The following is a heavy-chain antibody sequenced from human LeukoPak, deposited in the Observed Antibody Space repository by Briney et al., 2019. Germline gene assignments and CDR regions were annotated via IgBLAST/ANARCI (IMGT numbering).Heavy chain of an antibody. D-gene: IGHD3-9*01. J-gene: IGHJ4*02. CDR2: ISSSGSTI. CDR1: GFTFSDYY. CDR3: ARDQPVLRYFDWPIARDY. V-gene: IGHV3-11*01. Sequence: GGFLRLSCAASGFTFSDYYMSWIRQAPGKGLEWVSYISSSGSTIYYADSVKGRFTISRDNAKNSLYLQMNSLRAEDTAVYYCARDQPVLRYFDWPIARDYRGQGTLVTVSS.